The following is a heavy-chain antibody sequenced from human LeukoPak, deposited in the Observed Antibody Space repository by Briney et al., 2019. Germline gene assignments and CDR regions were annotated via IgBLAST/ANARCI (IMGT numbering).Heavy chain of an antibody. Sequence: PGGSLRLSCEASGFSFSSHGMHWVRQAPGKGLEWLALMSNDGDNKDYADSVKGRFTISRDNTKKSLYLQMNSLRAEDTAVYYCARDPYHSWELLSYFDYWGQGTLVTVPS. CDR2: MSNDGDNK. CDR1: GFSFSSHG. V-gene: IGHV3-30*03. J-gene: IGHJ4*02. D-gene: IGHD1-26*01. CDR3: ARDPYHSWELLSYFDY.